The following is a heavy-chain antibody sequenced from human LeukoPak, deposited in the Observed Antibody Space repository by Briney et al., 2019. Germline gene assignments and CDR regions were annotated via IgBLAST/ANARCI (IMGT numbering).Heavy chain of an antibody. Sequence: ASVKVSCKASGYTFTSYGISWVRQAPGQGLEWMGWISAYNGNTNYAQKLQGRVTMTTDTSTSTAHMELRSLRSDDTAVYYCARGGTYYYDSSGYYEALDYWGQGTLVTVSS. CDR2: ISAYNGNT. D-gene: IGHD3-22*01. CDR3: ARGGTYYYDSSGYYEALDY. V-gene: IGHV1-18*01. J-gene: IGHJ4*02. CDR1: GYTFTSYG.